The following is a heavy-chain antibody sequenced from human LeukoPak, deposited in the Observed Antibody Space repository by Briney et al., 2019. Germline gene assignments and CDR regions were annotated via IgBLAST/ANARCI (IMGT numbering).Heavy chain of an antibody. CDR2: IYPGDSDT. Sequence: PGESLKISCKGSGYSFTSYWIGWVRQTPGKGLEWMGIIYPGDSDTRYSPSFQGQVTISADKSISTAYLQWSSLKASDTAMYYCARGPGIAALLVLGAIAVAPTTFDYWGQGTLVTVSS. V-gene: IGHV5-51*01. D-gene: IGHD6-13*01. CDR3: ARGPGIAALLVLGAIAVAPTTFDY. J-gene: IGHJ4*02. CDR1: GYSFTSYW.